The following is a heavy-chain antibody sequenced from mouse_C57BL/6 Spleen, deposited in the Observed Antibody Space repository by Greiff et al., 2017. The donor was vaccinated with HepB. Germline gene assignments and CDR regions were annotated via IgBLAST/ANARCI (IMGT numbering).Heavy chain of an antibody. CDR3: ASLRPEVGIPYYDAMDY. CDR1: GYTFTSYW. CDR2: IYPGSGST. Sequence: QVQLQQPGAELVKPGASVKMSCKASGYTFTSYWITWVKQRPGQGLEWIGDIYPGSGSTNYNEKFKSKATLTVDTSSSTAYMQLSSLTSEDSAVYYGASLRPEVGIPYYDAMDYWGQGTSVTVSS. V-gene: IGHV1-55*01. D-gene: IGHD1-1*01. J-gene: IGHJ4*01.